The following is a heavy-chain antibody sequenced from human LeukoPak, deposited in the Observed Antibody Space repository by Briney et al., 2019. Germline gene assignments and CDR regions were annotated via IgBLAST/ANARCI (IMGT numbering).Heavy chain of an antibody. D-gene: IGHD6-13*01. V-gene: IGHV1-69*13. J-gene: IGHJ6*02. CDR2: IIPIFGTA. CDR1: GGTFSSYA. Sequence: EASVKVSCKASGGTFSSYAISWVRQAPGQGLEWMGGIIPIFGTANYAQKFQGRVTITADESTSTAYMELSSLRSEDTAVYYCARDPVAAGRVVYYYYGMDVWGQGTTVTVSS. CDR3: ARDPVAAGRVVYYYYGMDV.